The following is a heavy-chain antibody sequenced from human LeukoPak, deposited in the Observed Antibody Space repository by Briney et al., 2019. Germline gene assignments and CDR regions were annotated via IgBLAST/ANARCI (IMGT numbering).Heavy chain of an antibody. CDR3: VYRTPRRAIYFDY. CDR1: GFTFSGYA. Sequence: GGSLRLSCAASGFTFSGYAMSWVRQAPGKGLEWVSAISGSGGSTYYADSVKGRFTISRDNSKNTLYLQMNSLRAEDTAVYYCVYRTPRRAIYFDYWGQGTLVTVSS. J-gene: IGHJ4*02. D-gene: IGHD2-21*01. V-gene: IGHV3-23*01. CDR2: ISGSGGST.